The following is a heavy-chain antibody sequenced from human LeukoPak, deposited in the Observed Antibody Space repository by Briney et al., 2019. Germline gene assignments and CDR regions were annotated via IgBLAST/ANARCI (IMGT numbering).Heavy chain of an antibody. D-gene: IGHD1-1*01. CDR1: GGTFSSYA. J-gene: IGHJ4*02. CDR3: ARSGRAFPFDY. CDR2: IIPIFGTA. V-gene: IGHV1-69*05. Sequence: ASVKVSCKASGGTFSSYAISWVRQAPGQGLEWMGRIIPIFGTANYAQKFQGRVTITTDESTSTAYMELSRLRSDDTAVYYCARSGRAFPFDYWGQGTLVTVSS.